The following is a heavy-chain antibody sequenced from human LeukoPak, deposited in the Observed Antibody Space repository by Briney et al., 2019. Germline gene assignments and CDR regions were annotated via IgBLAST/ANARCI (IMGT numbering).Heavy chain of an antibody. Sequence: SVKVSCKAPGGTFSSCAISWVRQAPGQGLEWMGGIIALFGTANYAQKFQGRLTITADESTSTAYMELSSLRSEDTAVYYCARSDDSTGYYPFDYWGQGTLVTVSS. J-gene: IGHJ4*02. CDR3: ARSDDSTGYYPFDY. D-gene: IGHD3-22*01. CDR1: GGTFSSCA. V-gene: IGHV1-69*13. CDR2: IIALFGTA.